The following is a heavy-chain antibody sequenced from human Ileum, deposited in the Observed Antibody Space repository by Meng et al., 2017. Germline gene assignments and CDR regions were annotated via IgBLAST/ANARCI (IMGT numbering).Heavy chain of an antibody. CDR3: GRGSRGDY. CDR2: INLDGSEK. CDR1: GFTFSDFW. D-gene: IGHD3-10*01. Sequence: GGPLRFSCAASGFTFSDFWKTWVRQAPGKGLEWVANINLDGSEKYYVDSVKGRFTISRDNAKNSLYLQVNSLRAEDTAVYYCGRGSRGDYWGQGTLVTVSS. J-gene: IGHJ4*02. V-gene: IGHV3-7*01.